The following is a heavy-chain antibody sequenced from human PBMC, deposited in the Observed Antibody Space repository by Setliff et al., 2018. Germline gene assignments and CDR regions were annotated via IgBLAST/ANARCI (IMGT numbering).Heavy chain of an antibody. V-gene: IGHV4-39*01. J-gene: IGHJ4*02. CDR1: DDSFYSDYYF. CDR3: AREGRWDYNYPIY. D-gene: IGHD5-12*01. CDR2: ISSSGAT. Sequence: SETLSLTCSVSDDSFYSDYYFWGWIRQPPRKGLEWIATISSSGATNYNSSLKSRVTLSRDVAKRQFALNLRSVTAVDTAVYYCAREGRWDYNYPIYWGQGILVTVSS.